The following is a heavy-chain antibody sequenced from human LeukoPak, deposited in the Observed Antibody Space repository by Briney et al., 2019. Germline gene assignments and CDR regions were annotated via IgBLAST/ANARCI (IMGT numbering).Heavy chain of an antibody. D-gene: IGHD1-26*01. V-gene: IGHV3-30-3*01. CDR3: ASLTIETGSSQGI. Sequence: PGGSLRLSCAASGFTFSSYAMHWVRQAPGKGLEWVAVISYDGSNKYYADSVKGRFTISRDNSKNTLYLQMNSLRAEDTAVYYCASLTIETGSSQGIWGQGTMVTVSS. J-gene: IGHJ3*02. CDR1: GFTFSSYA. CDR2: ISYDGSNK.